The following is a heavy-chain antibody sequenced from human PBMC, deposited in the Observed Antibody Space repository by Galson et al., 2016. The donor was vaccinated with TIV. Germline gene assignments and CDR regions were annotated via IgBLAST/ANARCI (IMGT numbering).Heavy chain of an antibody. CDR1: GFTFSRYG. CDR3: AKGGNYGSGSSLDY. J-gene: IGHJ4*02. D-gene: IGHD3-10*01. V-gene: IGHV3-30*18. CDR2: ISYDGTKT. Sequence: SLRLSCAASGFTFSRYGIHWVRQAPGKGLEWVAVISYDGTKTYYADSVKGRFTISRDNFKNMLYLQMDSLRVEDTAVYYCAKGGNYGSGSSLDYRGQGALVTVSS.